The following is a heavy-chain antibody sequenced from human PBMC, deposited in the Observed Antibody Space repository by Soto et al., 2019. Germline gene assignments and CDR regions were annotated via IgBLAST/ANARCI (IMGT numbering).Heavy chain of an antibody. D-gene: IGHD2-15*01. CDR2: ISYRGDTE. J-gene: IGHJ6*02. CDR1: GCDFSDYA. Sequence: WVSLRLSCEASGCDFSDYAFHWVRQAPGEGLEWVAVISYRGDTEYYADSMSGRFTVSRDNSQNTIHLQMSSLRREDTALYHCPRDAGLFDIHGLTGMDVWGQGTTVTVSS. V-gene: IGHV3-30-3*01. CDR3: PRDAGLFDIHGLTGMDV.